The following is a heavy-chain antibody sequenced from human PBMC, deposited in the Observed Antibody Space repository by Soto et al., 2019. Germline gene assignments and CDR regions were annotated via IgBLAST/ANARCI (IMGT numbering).Heavy chain of an antibody. CDR1: GGSGSGGAYY. J-gene: IGHJ4*02. CDR2: IYYSGNT. V-gene: IGHV4-61*08. CDR3: ARDIRGYSRAFDY. D-gene: IGHD5-18*01. Sequence: SEILSLPCTVSGGSGSGGAYYWTWIRKPPGTGLEWIGYIYYSGNTTYNPSLKSRVTISIDTSKNQFSLKLTSATAADTAVYYCARDIRGYSRAFDYWGQGALVTVSS.